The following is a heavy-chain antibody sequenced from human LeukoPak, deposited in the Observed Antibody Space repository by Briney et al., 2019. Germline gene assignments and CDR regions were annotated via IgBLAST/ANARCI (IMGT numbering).Heavy chain of an antibody. Sequence: GGSLRLSCAASGFTFSSYDMHWVRQATGKGLEWVSAIGTAGDTYYPGSVKGRFTISRENAKNSLYLQMNSLRAGDTAVYYCARDQGYCSGGSCSNWFDPWGQGTLVTVSS. CDR2: IGTAGDT. CDR1: GFTFSSYD. D-gene: IGHD2-15*01. V-gene: IGHV3-13*01. J-gene: IGHJ5*02. CDR3: ARDQGYCSGGSCSNWFDP.